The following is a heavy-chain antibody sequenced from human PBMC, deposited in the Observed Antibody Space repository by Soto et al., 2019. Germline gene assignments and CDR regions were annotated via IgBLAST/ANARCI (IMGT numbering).Heavy chain of an antibody. D-gene: IGHD3-22*01. V-gene: IGHV4-39*01. CDR3: ARYRTGYCYDSSGYSGAFDY. CDR1: GGSISSSSYY. CDR2: IYYSGST. Sequence: TSETLSLTCTVSGGSISSSSYYWGWILQPPGKGLEWIGSIYYSGSTYYNPSLKSRVTISVDTSKNQFSLKLSSVTAADTAVYYCARYRTGYCYDSSGYSGAFDYWGQGTLVTVSS. J-gene: IGHJ4*02.